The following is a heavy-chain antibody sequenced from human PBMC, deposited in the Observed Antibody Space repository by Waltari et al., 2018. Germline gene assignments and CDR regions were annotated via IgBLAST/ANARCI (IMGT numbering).Heavy chain of an antibody. J-gene: IGHJ4*02. Sequence: QVQLQESGPGLVKPSQTLSLTCTVSGGSISSGGYYWSWIRQHPGKGLEWIGYIYYSGSTYYNPSLKSLVTLSVDTSKNQFSRKLSSGTAADTAVYYCARVRGGSYPLLFDYWGQGTLVTVSS. CDR3: ARVRGGSYPLLFDY. D-gene: IGHD1-26*01. V-gene: IGHV4-31*01. CDR2: IYYSGST. CDR1: GGSISSGGYY.